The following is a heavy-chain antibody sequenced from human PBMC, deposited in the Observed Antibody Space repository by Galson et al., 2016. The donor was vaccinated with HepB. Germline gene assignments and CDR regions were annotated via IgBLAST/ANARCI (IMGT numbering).Heavy chain of an antibody. CDR2: LNPSDGDT. D-gene: IGHD6-6*01. V-gene: IGHV1-46*01. Sequence: CKASGYRFTSNKLRWVRQAPGQGLALMGTLNPSDGDTDYAQKFRGRVTMTRDTSTSTFYMEVVSLRSEDTALYFCARAHSSSSAWSAMDVWGQGTTVTVSS. J-gene: IGHJ6*02. CDR3: ARAHSSSSAWSAMDV. CDR1: GYRFTSNK.